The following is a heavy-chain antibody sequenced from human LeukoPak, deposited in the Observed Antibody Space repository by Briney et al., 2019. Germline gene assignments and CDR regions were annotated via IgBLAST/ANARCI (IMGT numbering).Heavy chain of an antibody. V-gene: IGHV3-23*01. CDR2: ISGSGGST. CDR3: ARRSGDREFEY. Sequence: PGGSLRLSCAPSGFTFSSYAMTWVRQAPGKGLEWVSAISGSGGSTHYTDSVKGRFTISRDNSKNILYLQMNSLRVEDTAVYYCARRSGDREFEYWGQGTLVTVSS. CDR1: GFTFSSYA. D-gene: IGHD7-27*01. J-gene: IGHJ4*02.